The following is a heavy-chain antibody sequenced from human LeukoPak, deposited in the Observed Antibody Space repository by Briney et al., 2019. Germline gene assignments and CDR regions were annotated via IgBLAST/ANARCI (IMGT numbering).Heavy chain of an antibody. CDR3: ARDRRYYDSSGFAY. CDR1: GGSISSGSYY. D-gene: IGHD3-22*01. Sequence: PSQTLSLTCTVSGGSISSGSYYWSWIRHPAGKGLEWIGRIYTSGSTNYNPSLKSRVTISVDTSKNQFSLKLSSVTAADTAVYYCARDRRYYDSSGFAYWGQGTLVTVSS. J-gene: IGHJ4*02. CDR2: IYTSGST. V-gene: IGHV4-61*02.